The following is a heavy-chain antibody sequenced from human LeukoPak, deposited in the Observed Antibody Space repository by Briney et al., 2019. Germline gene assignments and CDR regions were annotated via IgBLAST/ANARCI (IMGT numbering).Heavy chain of an antibody. V-gene: IGHV3-23*01. CDR2: ISGSGGST. CDR3: VREKYCTPTDCLHGRFYFNC. Sequence: PGGSLRLSCAASGFTFSGYAMSWVRQAPGKGLEWVSTISGSGGSTYYADSVKGRFTISRDNSKNTLYLQMNTLRTEDTALYYCVREKYCTPTDCLHGRFYFNCWGQGTLVTVSS. J-gene: IGHJ4*02. D-gene: IGHD2-8*01. CDR1: GFTFSGYA.